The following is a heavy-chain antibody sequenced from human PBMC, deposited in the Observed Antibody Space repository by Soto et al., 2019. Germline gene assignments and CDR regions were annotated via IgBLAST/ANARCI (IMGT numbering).Heavy chain of an antibody. Sequence: QVQLQQWGAGLLKPSETLSLICAVYGESFSGYYWRWIRPSPGKGLEWIGEINHSGSTNDNPSLTSRVTISVDTSKNQFSLRLTSVTAADTAVYYCARPLTTVTTSLAYWGQGTLVTVSS. V-gene: IGHV4-34*01. CDR2: INHSGST. CDR3: ARPLTTVTTSLAY. J-gene: IGHJ4*02. CDR1: GESFSGYY. D-gene: IGHD4-17*01.